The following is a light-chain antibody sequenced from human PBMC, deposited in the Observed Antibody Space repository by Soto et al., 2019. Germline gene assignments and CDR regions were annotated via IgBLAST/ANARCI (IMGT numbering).Light chain of an antibody. Sequence: EIVLTQSPATLSFSPGEGATLSCRASESVGRNFAWYQQKPGQAPRLLIYAASNRATGIPARFSASGSGTDFTLTISGLEPEDFAVYYRQERSRWPRGTFGGGTKVDIK. V-gene: IGKV3-11*01. J-gene: IGKJ4*01. CDR2: AAS. CDR1: ESVGRN. CDR3: QERSRWPRGT.